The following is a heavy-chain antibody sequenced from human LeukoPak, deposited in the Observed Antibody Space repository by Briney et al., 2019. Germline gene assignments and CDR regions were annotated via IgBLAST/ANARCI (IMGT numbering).Heavy chain of an antibody. CDR2: MNPNRGNT. J-gene: IGHJ6*02. D-gene: IGHD4-17*01. V-gene: IGHV1-8*01. CDR3: AREVTVSDYYYYGMDV. Sequence: ASVKDSCKASGYTFTSYEINWVRQATGQGREGMGWMNPNRGNTGYAQKLQGRVTMTRNTSISTDYMELSSLRSEDTAVYYCAREVTVSDYYYYGMDVWGQGTTVTVSS. CDR1: GYTFTSYE.